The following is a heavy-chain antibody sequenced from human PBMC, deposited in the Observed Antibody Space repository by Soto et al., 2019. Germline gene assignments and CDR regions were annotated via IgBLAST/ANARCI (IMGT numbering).Heavy chain of an antibody. V-gene: IGHV3-53*04. J-gene: IGHJ6*03. CDR1: GFTVSSNY. CDR2: IYSGGST. CDR3: ARDAGYCSGGSCYNMDV. D-gene: IGHD2-15*01. Sequence: GGSLSLSCAASGFTVSSNYMSWVRQAPGKGLEWVSVIYSGGSTYYADSVKGRFTISRHNSKNTLYLQMNSLRAEDTAVYYCARDAGYCSGGSCYNMDVWGKGTTVTVSS.